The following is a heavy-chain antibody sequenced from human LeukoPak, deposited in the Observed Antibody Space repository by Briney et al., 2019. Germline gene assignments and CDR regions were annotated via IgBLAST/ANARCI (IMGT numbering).Heavy chain of an antibody. CDR3: ARDTVAMTSFGY. V-gene: IGHV1-18*01. Sequence: ASVKVSCKASGYTFTSYGISWVRQDPGQGLEWMGWISAYNGNTNYAQKLQGRVTMTTDTSTSTAYMDMMRLKADAVDYYARDTVAMTSFGYWGQGTLVTVSS. CDR1: GYTFTSYG. D-gene: IGHD2-15*01. J-gene: IGHJ4*02. CDR2: ISAYNGNT.